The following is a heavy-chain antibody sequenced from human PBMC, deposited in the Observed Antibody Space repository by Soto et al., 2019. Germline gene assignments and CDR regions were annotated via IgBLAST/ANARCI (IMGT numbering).Heavy chain of an antibody. V-gene: IGHV3-74*01. D-gene: IGHD5-18*01. CDR2: INSDGSTT. Sequence: EVQRVESGGGLVQPGGSLRLSCAASGFTFSSYWMLWVRQAPGKGLVWVSRINSDGSTTSYADSVKGRFTISRDNAKNTLYLQMNSLRAEDTAVYDCARVNSGYRYVSYRGQGTLVTVSS. J-gene: IGHJ4*02. CDR1: GFTFSSYW. CDR3: ARVNSGYRYVSY.